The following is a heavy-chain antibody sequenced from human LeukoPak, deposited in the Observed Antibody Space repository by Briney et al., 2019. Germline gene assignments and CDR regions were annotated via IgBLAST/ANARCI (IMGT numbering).Heavy chain of an antibody. Sequence: SGTLSLTCTVSGGSISSYYWSWIRQPPGKGLEWIGYIYYSGSTNYNPSLKSRVTISVDTSKNQFSLKLSSVTAADTAVYYCARESAWNTWDPNVDAFDIWGQGTMVTVSS. J-gene: IGHJ3*02. D-gene: IGHD1-1*01. CDR2: IYYSGST. CDR1: GGSISSYY. CDR3: ARESAWNTWDPNVDAFDI. V-gene: IGHV4-59*01.